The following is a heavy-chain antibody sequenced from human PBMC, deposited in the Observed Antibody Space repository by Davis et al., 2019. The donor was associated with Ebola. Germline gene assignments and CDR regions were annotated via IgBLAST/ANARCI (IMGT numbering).Heavy chain of an antibody. CDR3: ARAGCSGGSCYRY. D-gene: IGHD2-15*01. Sequence: MPSETLSLTCAVYGGSFSGYYWSWIRQPPGKGLEWIGEINHSGSTNYNPSLKSRVTISVDKSKNQFSLKLSSVTAADTAVYYCARAGCSGGSCYRYWGQGTLVTVSS. CDR1: GGSFSGYY. J-gene: IGHJ4*02. CDR2: INHSGST. V-gene: IGHV4-34*01.